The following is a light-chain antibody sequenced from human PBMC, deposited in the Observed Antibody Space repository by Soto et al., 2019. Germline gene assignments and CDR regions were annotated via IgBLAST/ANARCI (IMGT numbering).Light chain of an antibody. J-gene: IGKJ3*01. CDR3: QHYINWPPT. Sequence: EVVMTQSPATLSVSPGERVTLSCRASESVHRNLAWYHQQPGQGPSLLIYYASTRATGVPDRFTGSGSGSEFTLTISSLQSEDFGVYHCQHYINWPPTFGPGTKVEIK. CDR1: ESVHRN. V-gene: IGKV3-15*01. CDR2: YAS.